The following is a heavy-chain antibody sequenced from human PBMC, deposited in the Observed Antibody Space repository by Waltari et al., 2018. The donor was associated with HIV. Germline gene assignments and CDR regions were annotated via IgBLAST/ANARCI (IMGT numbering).Heavy chain of an antibody. V-gene: IGHV4-4*02. Sequence: QVQLQESGPGLVKPSETLSPTCAVSGGSISSCNWWSWVRQAPWKGLEWFGEMYHREVTNYNPSLESRVTISIDKSKIQFSLRLTSVTAADTAVYYCVRVMTGDYRSSWFDPWGQGTLVTVSS. D-gene: IGHD4-17*01. CDR1: GGSISSCNW. J-gene: IGHJ5*02. CDR3: VRVMTGDYRSSWFDP. CDR2: MYHREVT.